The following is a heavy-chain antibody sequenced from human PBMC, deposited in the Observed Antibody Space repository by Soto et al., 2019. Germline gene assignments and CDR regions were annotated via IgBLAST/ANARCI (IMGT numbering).Heavy chain of an antibody. V-gene: IGHV3-23*01. Sequence: PGGSLRLSCAASGFTFDDYAMHWVRQAPGKGLEWVSVISGSGGSTHYADSVKGRSTISRDNSKNTLHLQVNSLRGEDTAVYYCAKEADISGYYPDYWGQGTQVTVSS. J-gene: IGHJ4*02. D-gene: IGHD3-22*01. CDR1: GFTFDDYA. CDR3: AKEADISGYYPDY. CDR2: ISGSGGST.